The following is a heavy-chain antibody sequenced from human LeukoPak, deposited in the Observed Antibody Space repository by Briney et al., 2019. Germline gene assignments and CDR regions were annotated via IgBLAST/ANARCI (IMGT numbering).Heavy chain of an antibody. J-gene: IGHJ4*02. Sequence: GGSLRLSWAASGFTFSSYAMSWDRQAPGKGLEWVSAITNSGDNTYYVDSVKGRFTISRDNSKNTLYLQINSLRAEDTAIYYCAKAPMEDSWYIHFDYWGQGTLVTVSS. V-gene: IGHV3-23*01. D-gene: IGHD6-13*01. CDR1: GFTFSSYA. CDR3: AKAPMEDSWYIHFDY. CDR2: ITNSGDNT.